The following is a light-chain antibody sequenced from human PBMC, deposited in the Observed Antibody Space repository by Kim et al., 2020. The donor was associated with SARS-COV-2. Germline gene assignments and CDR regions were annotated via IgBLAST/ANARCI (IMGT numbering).Light chain of an antibody. CDR3: SSYTSNSTVV. CDR2: DVS. J-gene: IGLJ2*01. CDR1: SRYVGGYNY. Sequence: GQSVTISCTGTSRYVGGYNYVSWYQQHPGKTPKLMIYDVSKRPSGVSNRFSGSKSANTASLTISGLQAEDEAAYYCSSYTSNSTVVFGGGTQLTVL. V-gene: IGLV2-14*04.